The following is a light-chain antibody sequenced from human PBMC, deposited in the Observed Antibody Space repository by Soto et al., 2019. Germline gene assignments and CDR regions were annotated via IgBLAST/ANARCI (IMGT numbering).Light chain of an antibody. J-gene: IGKJ1*01. CDR1: QSISSW. Sequence: DIRMRQSPTTLSASVGDRVTITCRASQSISSWLAWYQQKPGKAPKLLIYDASSLESGVPSRFSGSGSGTEFTLTISSLQPDDFATYYCQQYNSYSRWTFGQGTKVDIK. V-gene: IGKV1-5*01. CDR3: QQYNSYSRWT. CDR2: DAS.